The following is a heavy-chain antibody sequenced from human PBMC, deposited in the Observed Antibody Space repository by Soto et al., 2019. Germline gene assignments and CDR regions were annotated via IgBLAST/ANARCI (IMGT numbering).Heavy chain of an antibody. CDR3: ARDSGDSSGYMLDY. Sequence: QVQLVQSGAEVKKPGASGKVSCKASGSTFTTYYIHWVRQAPGQGLGGMGIINPNGGGTSYAQKFQGRVTMTRDTSTSTVYMELSSLRSEDTAVYYCARDSGDSSGYMLDYWGQGALVTVSS. CDR1: GSTFTTYY. CDR2: INPNGGGT. D-gene: IGHD3-22*01. V-gene: IGHV1-46*01. J-gene: IGHJ4*02.